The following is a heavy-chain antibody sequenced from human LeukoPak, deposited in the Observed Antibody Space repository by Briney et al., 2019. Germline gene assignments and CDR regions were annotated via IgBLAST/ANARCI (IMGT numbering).Heavy chain of an antibody. CDR2: IYTSGST. CDR3: ARSTMIALFDY. J-gene: IGHJ4*02. V-gene: IGHV4-4*09. Sequence: SETLSLTCTVSGGSFSSYYWSWIRQPPGKGLQCIGYIYTSGSTNYHPSLKSRVTISVDTSKNQFSLKLSSVTAADTAVYYCARSTMIALFDYWGQGTLVTVSS. D-gene: IGHD3-22*01. CDR1: GGSFSSYY.